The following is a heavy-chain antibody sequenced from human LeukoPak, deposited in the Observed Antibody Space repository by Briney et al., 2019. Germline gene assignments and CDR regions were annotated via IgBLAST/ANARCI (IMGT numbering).Heavy chain of an antibody. CDR3: ARVGEGATDMDY. CDR1: GGSISSYY. D-gene: IGHD1-26*01. Sequence: SETLSLTCTVSGGSISSYYWSWIRQPPGKGLKWIGNIYYSGYTTYSPSLRSRVTISVDTSKNQFSLKLSSVTAADTAVYYCARVGEGATDMDYWGQGTLVTVSS. CDR2: IYYSGYT. V-gene: IGHV4-59*01. J-gene: IGHJ4*02.